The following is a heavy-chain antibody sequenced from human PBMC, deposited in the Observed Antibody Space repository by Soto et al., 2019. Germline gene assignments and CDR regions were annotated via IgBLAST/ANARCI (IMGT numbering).Heavy chain of an antibody. Sequence: ASEKGSCKVCGYALTELSMHWVRQAPGKGLEWMGWINPNSGGTNYAQKFQGWVTMTRDTSISTAYMELSRLRSDDTAVYYCARGIGSLQLILRHHYYIVVRGKGTTVSVS. CDR2: INPNSGGT. CDR3: ARGIGSLQLILRHHYYIVV. V-gene: IGHV1-2*04. CDR1: GYALTELS. D-gene: IGHD6-13*01. J-gene: IGHJ6*03.